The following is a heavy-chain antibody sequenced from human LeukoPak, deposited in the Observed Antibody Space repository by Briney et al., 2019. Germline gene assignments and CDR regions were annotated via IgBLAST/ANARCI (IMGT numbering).Heavy chain of an antibody. V-gene: IGHV4-38-2*02. J-gene: IGHJ4*02. Sequence: SETLSLTCTVSGYSIISGYYWGWIRQPPGKGLEWIGSIYHSGTTYYNSSLRSRVTISVDTSKNQFSLKLNSVTAADTAVYYCARQDYYGSGSPGLFDYWGQGTLVTVSS. D-gene: IGHD3-10*01. CDR2: IYHSGTT. CDR1: GYSIISGYY. CDR3: ARQDYYGSGSPGLFDY.